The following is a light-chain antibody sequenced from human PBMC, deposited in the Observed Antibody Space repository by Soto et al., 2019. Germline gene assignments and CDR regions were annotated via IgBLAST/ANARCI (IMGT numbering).Light chain of an antibody. CDR2: GAS. J-gene: IGKJ1*01. Sequence: EIVLTQSPGTLSLSPGERATLSCRASQSVSSSYLAWYQQKPGQAPRLLIYGASSRATGIPDRFSGSGSGTDFTITISILEPEDFAMYYCQQYGSSTWTFGQGTKVEIK. CDR1: QSVSSSY. V-gene: IGKV3-20*01. CDR3: QQYGSSTWT.